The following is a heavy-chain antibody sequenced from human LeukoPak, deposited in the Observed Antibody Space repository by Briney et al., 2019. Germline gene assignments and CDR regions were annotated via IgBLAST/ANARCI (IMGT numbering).Heavy chain of an antibody. V-gene: IGHV3-23*01. CDR2: ISGTGGST. J-gene: IGHJ5*02. CDR3: ARGLWLGP. D-gene: IGHD3-16*01. CDR1: GFTFSTYA. Sequence: GGSLRLSCAASGFTFSTYAMTWVRQAPGKGLEWVSLISGTGGSTYYADSVKGRFTISRDNSKNTLYLQMNSLRAEDTAVYYCARGLWLGPWGQGTLVTVSS.